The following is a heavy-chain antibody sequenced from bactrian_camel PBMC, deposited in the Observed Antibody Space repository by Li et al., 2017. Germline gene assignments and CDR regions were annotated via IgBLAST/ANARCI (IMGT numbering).Heavy chain of an antibody. D-gene: IGHD3*01. CDR3: AAKSERYDYWFLTTNYPY. Sequence: HVQLVESGGGSVQPGESLRLTCTFSETRYCMGWFRRPPGKDREGVAVMDSLGRTKYADSVNGRFTISRDNTKNTVSLQMNNLKPKDTGVYYCAAKSERYDYWFLTTNYPYWGQGTQVTVS. V-gene: IGHV3S53*01. J-gene: IGHJ4*01. CDR1: ETRYC. CDR2: MDSLGRT.